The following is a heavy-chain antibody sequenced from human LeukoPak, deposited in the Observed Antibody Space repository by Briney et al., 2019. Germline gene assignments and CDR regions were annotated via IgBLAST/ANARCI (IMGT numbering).Heavy chain of an antibody. CDR2: ISSRSSYI. D-gene: IGHD3-22*01. CDR1: GFTFSSYS. Sequence: GGSLRLSCAASGFTFSSYSTNWVRQAPGKGLEWVSSISSRSSYIDYADSLKGRFTISRDNAKNSLYLQMNSLRAEDTAVYYCAKDGPYYYDSSDFDYWGQGTLVTVSS. V-gene: IGHV3-21*01. CDR3: AKDGPYYYDSSDFDY. J-gene: IGHJ4*02.